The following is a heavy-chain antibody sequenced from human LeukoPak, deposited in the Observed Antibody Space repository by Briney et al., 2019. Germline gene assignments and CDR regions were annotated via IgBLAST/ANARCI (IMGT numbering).Heavy chain of an antibody. Sequence: PGGSLRLSCAASGFTFSSYGMHWVRQAPGKGLEWVAVISYDGSNKYYADSVKGRFTISRDNSKNTLYLQMNSLRAEDTAVYYCGKDLGSKSLDYWGQGTLVTVSS. CDR1: GFTFSSYG. V-gene: IGHV3-30*18. J-gene: IGHJ4*02. CDR2: ISYDGSNK. CDR3: GKDLGSKSLDY. D-gene: IGHD2-2*01.